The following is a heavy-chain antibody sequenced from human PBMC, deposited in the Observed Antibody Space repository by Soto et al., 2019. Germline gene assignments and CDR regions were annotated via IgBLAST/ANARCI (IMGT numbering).Heavy chain of an antibody. CDR2: IYYSGST. Sequence: PSETLPLTCTVTGGSISSGDYDWSWIRQPPGKGLEWIGYIYYSGSTNYNPSLKSRVTISVDTSKNQFSLKLSSVTAADTAVYYCARAWGFYFDFWARGILVTVSS. CDR3: ARAWGFYFDF. J-gene: IGHJ4*02. D-gene: IGHD1-26*01. V-gene: IGHV4-61*08. CDR1: GGSISSGDYD.